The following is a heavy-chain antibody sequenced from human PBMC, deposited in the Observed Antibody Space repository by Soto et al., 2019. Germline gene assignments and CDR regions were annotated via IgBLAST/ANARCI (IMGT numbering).Heavy chain of an antibody. Sequence: SGPTLVNPTQTLTLTCTFSGFSLSTSGVGVGWIRQPPGKALEWLALIYWNDDKRYSPSLKSRLTITKDTSKNQVVLTMTNMDPVDAATYYCAQTMAGPYYSSYGMDVSGQGTTVTVSS. CDR1: GFSLSTSGVG. CDR2: IYWNDDK. CDR3: AQTMAGPYYSSYGMDV. J-gene: IGHJ6*02. V-gene: IGHV2-5*01.